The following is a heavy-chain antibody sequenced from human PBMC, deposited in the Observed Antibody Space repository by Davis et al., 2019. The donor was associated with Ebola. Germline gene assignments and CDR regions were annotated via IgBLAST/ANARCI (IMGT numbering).Heavy chain of an antibody. D-gene: IGHD2-21*02. J-gene: IGHJ4*02. CDR2: IRYDGSNK. V-gene: IGHV3-30*02. CDR1: GFTFSSYG. Sequence: GESLKISCAASGFTFSSYGMHWVRQAPGKGLEWVAFIRYDGSNKYYADSVKGRFTISRDNSKNTLYLQMNSLRAEDTALYYCAKGLIVVVTARAFDYWGQGTLVTVSS. CDR3: AKGLIVVVTARAFDY.